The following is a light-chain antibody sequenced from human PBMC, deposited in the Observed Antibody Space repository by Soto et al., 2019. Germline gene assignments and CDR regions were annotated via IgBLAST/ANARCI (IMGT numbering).Light chain of an antibody. CDR2: DTL. Sequence: EIVLTQSPATLSLSPGDRATLSCRASQSMSNYIAWYQQKPGQAPRLLIYDTLSKATSVPARFSGSGSGTDFPLTSSSLEPEDFAVYFCQQRNTWPFTFGHGTKLDIK. V-gene: IGKV3-11*01. CDR1: QSMSNY. J-gene: IGKJ3*01. CDR3: QQRNTWPFT.